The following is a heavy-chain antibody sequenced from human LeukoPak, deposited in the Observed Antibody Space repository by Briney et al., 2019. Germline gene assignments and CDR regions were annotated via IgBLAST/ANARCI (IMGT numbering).Heavy chain of an antibody. CDR3: ARDRPATTIGAFEI. J-gene: IGHJ3*02. CDR2: ISSSGTYI. CDR1: GFTFSDYS. V-gene: IGHV3-21*01. D-gene: IGHD1-26*01. Sequence: GGSLRLSCAASGFTFSDYSLNWVRQAPGKGLEWVSSISSSGTYIYYADSVKGRFTISRDNTKNSLFLQVNSLRAEDTAVYYCARDRPATTIGAFEIRGQGTMVTVSS.